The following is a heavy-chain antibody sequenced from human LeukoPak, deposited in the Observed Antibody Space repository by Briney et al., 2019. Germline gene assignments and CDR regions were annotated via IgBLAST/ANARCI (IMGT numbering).Heavy chain of an antibody. D-gene: IGHD3-10*01. CDR2: INPSGGST. CDR1: GYTFTIYY. Sequence: GGSVMGSCKASGYTFTIYYIHWVRQAPGQGLEWMGIINPSGGSTSYAQKFQGRVTMTRDTSTSTVYMELSSLRSEDTAVYYCARAGIFDYWGQGTLVSV. J-gene: IGHJ4*02. CDR3: ARAGIFDY. V-gene: IGHV1-46*01.